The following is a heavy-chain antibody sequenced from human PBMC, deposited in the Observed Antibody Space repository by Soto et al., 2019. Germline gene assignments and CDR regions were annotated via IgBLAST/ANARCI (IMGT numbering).Heavy chain of an antibody. CDR3: ARDKNNKQGFDP. CDR2: IRQDGTDK. V-gene: IGHV3-7*01. Sequence: GGSLRLSCAASGFTFSSYAMKWVRQAPGKGLEWVSNIRQDGTDKNYVDSVKGRFTISRDNTKNSLYLQMNSLRADDTAFYFCARDKNNKQGFDPWGHGTLVTVSS. J-gene: IGHJ5*02. CDR1: GFTFSSYA.